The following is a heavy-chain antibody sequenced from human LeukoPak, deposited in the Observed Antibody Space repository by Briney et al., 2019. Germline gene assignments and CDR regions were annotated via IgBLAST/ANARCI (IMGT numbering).Heavy chain of an antibody. Sequence: SETLSLTCTVSGGSISSYYWSWIRQPPGKGLEWLGYIYYTGNSNYNPSLESRVTMSLDTSTNQFSLRLSSVTAADTAVYYCARRYTNSWFFDYWGQGALVPVSS. CDR2: IYYTGNS. J-gene: IGHJ4*02. V-gene: IGHV4-59*08. CDR3: ARRYTNSWFFDY. CDR1: GGSISSYY. D-gene: IGHD2-2*02.